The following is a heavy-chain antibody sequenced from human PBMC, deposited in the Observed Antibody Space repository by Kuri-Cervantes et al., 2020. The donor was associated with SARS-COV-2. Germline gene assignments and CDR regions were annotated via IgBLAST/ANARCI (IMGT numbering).Heavy chain of an antibody. D-gene: IGHD5-24*01. CDR2: IWYDGSVE. V-gene: IGHV3-30*02. J-gene: IGHJ4*02. Sequence: GGSLRLSCAASGFTFDNFAMHWVRQAPGKGLEWVALIWYDGSVEYYGDSVKGRFTISRDQAKNTLHLQMNNLRVEDAVVYYCAKDAGDGYNSTFDSWGQGTRVTVSS. CDR1: GFTFDNFA. CDR3: AKDAGDGYNSTFDS.